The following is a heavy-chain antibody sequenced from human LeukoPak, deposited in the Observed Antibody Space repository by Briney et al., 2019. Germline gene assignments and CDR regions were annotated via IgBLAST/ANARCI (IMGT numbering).Heavy chain of an antibody. Sequence: PSDTLSLTCNVSGDSITSHYWNWIRQPPGKGLEWIGYIYYTGIIKYNPSLTSRVSMSVDTSKNQFFLKMESVTAADTAVYHCARSVDYFDNTGPHMMFDYWGQGSLVTVSS. CDR2: IYYTGII. V-gene: IGHV4-59*07. D-gene: IGHD3-22*01. J-gene: IGHJ4*02. CDR3: ARSVDYFDNTGPHMMFDY. CDR1: GDSITSHY.